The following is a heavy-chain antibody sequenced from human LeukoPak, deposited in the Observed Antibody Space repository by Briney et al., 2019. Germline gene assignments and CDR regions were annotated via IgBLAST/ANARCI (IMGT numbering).Heavy chain of an antibody. J-gene: IGHJ4*02. Sequence: PGGSLRLSCAASGFTFSSYGMTWVRQAPGKGLEWVSYISSSSSTIYYADSVKGRFTISRDNVKNSLYLQLNSLRAEDTAMSYCAKSDGYGLIDYLGQGTLVTVSS. CDR2: ISSSSSTI. CDR3: AKSDGYGLIDY. D-gene: IGHD2-21*02. CDR1: GFTFSSYG. V-gene: IGHV3-48*01.